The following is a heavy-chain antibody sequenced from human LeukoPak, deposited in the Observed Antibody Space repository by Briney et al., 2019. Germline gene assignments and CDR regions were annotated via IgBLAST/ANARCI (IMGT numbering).Heavy chain of an antibody. V-gene: IGHV4-34*01. J-gene: IGHJ4*02. CDR1: GGSFSNYY. Sequence: SETLSLTCAAYGGSFSNYYWSWIRQPPGKGLEWIGEINHSERTNYNPSLKSRVTISVDTSKNQFSLKLSSVTAADTAVYYCARVREVLQGQYYFDYWGQGTLVTVSS. CDR2: INHSERT. D-gene: IGHD1-1*01. CDR3: ARVREVLQGQYYFDY.